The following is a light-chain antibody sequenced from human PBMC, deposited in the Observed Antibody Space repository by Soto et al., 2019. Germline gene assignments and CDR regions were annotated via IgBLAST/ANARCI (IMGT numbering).Light chain of an antibody. CDR3: ISYALTAYV. CDR2: EVS. J-gene: IGLJ1*01. V-gene: IGLV2-8*01. Sequence: QSVLTQPPSASGSPGQSVTISCTGTSSDVGGYNYVSWYQQHPGKAPKLIIYEVSKRPSGVPDRFSGSKSGNTASLTVSGLQAEDEADYYCISYALTAYVFGTGTKVNVL. CDR1: SSDVGGYNY.